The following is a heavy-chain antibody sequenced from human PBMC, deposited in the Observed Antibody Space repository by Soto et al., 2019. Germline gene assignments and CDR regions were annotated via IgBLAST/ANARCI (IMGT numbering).Heavy chain of an antibody. V-gene: IGHV1-69*01. D-gene: IGHD6-13*01. J-gene: IGHJ6*02. CDR1: GGTFSSYA. Sequence: QVQLVQSGAEVKKPGSSVNVSCKASGGTFSSYAISWVRQAPGQGLEWMGGIIPIFGTANYAQKFQGRVTITADESTSTAYMELSSLRSEDTAVYYCASDLAAAGTYYYYGMDVWGQGTTVTVSS. CDR3: ASDLAAAGTYYYYGMDV. CDR2: IIPIFGTA.